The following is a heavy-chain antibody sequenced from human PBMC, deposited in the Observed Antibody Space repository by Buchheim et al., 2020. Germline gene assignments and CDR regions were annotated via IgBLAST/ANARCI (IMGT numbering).Heavy chain of an antibody. Sequence: QVQLEESGGGVVQPGRSLRLSCAASGFIFSSYGMHWVRQAPGKGLEWVAVISYDGRNKFYAESVKGRFTISRDNSKNTVYLQMNRLRAEDTAVYYCARLNNIEDRYNNFDYWGQGTL. CDR3: ARLNNIEDRYNNFDY. D-gene: IGHD6-6*01. J-gene: IGHJ4*02. CDR1: GFIFSSYG. V-gene: IGHV3-30*03. CDR2: ISYDGRNK.